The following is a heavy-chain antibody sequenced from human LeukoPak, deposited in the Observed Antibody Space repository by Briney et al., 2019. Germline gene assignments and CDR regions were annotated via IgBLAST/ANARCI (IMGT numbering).Heavy chain of an antibody. V-gene: IGHV3-23*01. D-gene: IGHD2-2*02. J-gene: IGHJ4*02. CDR3: AKADSTTWYNNYVDG. CDR2: PSVSGGNT. CDR1: GFSFSSYA. Sequence: GGSLRLSCAASGFSFSSYAMTWVRQAPGKGLEWVSAPSVSGGNTYYADSVKGRFTISRANSKNTLYLQMNSLRAEDTAVYYCAKADSTTWYNNYVDGWGQGALVTVSS.